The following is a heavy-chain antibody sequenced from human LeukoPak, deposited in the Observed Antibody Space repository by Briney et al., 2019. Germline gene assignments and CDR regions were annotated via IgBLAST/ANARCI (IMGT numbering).Heavy chain of an antibody. CDR1: GFTFSSYG. V-gene: IGHV3-33*01. J-gene: IGHJ4*02. CDR3: ARASFQRWLQLGGD. Sequence: GGSLRLSCAASGFTFSSYGMHWVRQAPGKGLEWVAVIWYDGSNKYYGDSVKGRFTISRDNAKNSLYLQMNSPRDEDTAVYYCARASFQRWLQLGGDWGQGTLVTVSS. D-gene: IGHD5-24*01. CDR2: IWYDGSNK.